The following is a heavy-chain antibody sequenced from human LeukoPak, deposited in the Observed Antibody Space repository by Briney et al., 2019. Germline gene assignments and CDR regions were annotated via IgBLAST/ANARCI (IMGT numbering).Heavy chain of an antibody. J-gene: IGHJ4*02. CDR3: AKVETDFDY. CDR1: GFTFSSYA. Sequence: GGSLRRSCAASGFTFSSYAMSWVRQAPGKGLEWVSAISGSGDTTYSADSVKGRFTISRDNSKNTLYLQMNSLRAEDTAVYYCAKVETDFDYWGQGTLVTVSS. CDR2: ISGSGDTT. D-gene: IGHD5-24*01. V-gene: IGHV3-23*01.